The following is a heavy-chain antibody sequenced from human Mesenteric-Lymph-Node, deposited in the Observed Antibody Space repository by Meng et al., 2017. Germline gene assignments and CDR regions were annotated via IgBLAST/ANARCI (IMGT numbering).Heavy chain of an antibody. CDR2: IYCSGST. CDR1: GAAISSDIW. J-gene: IGHJ5*02. V-gene: IGHV4-30-4*01. Sequence: QVQLQEQGPGLVKPSGTLSLTCTVSGAAISSDIWWSWVRQPPGKGLEWIGYIYCSGSTYSNASLKSRVTISIDRSKNQFSLKLSSVTAADTAVYYCARDRKHYGERGWFDPWGQGTLVTVSS. D-gene: IGHD4-17*01. CDR3: ARDRKHYGERGWFDP.